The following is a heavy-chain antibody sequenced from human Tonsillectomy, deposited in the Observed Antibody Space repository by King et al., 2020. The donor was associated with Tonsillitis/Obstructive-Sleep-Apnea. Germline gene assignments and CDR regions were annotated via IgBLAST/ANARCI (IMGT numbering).Heavy chain of an antibody. Sequence: VQLVESGGGVVKPGGSLRLSCAASGFTFSDYYMTWVRQAPGKGLEWISYIISIVATIYYADYLKGRFTISRDNAKNSLYMQMNSLRAEDTAVYYCAGGYYYHIYYNMDVWGEGPTVTVSS. J-gene: IGHJ6*04. D-gene: IGHD5-12*01. CDR3: AGGYYYHIYYNMDV. CDR1: GFTFSDYY. V-gene: IGHV3-11*01. CDR2: IISIVATI.